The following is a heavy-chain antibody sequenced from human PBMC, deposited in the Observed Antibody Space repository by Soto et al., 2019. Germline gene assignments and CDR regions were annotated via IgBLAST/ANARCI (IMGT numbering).Heavy chain of an antibody. V-gene: IGHV2-5*02. Sequence: QITLKESGPTVVKPTETLTLTCTFSGFSLTTSGVGVGWVRQSPGKAPEWLALFYWDDDKRYSTSLKSRLTITKDTSKNRVVLTMANVDPADTATSYCAHRVLRTVFGLVTTTAIYFDFWGQGTPVVVSS. D-gene: IGHD3-3*01. CDR1: GFSLTTSGVG. J-gene: IGHJ4*02. CDR2: FYWDDDK. CDR3: AHRVLRTVFGLVTTTAIYFDF.